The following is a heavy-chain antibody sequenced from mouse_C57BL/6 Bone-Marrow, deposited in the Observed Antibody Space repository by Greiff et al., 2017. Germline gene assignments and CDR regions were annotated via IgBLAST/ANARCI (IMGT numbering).Heavy chain of an antibody. D-gene: IGHD3-2*02. CDR1: GYTFTSYW. CDR3: ARWESSGYVGTWFAY. Sequence: QVQLQQPGAELVKPGASVKLSCKASGYTFTSYWMHWVKQRPGRGLEWIGRIDPNSGGTKYNEKFKSKATLTVDKPSSTAYMQLSSLTSEDSAVYYCARWESSGYVGTWFAYWGQGTLVTVSA. V-gene: IGHV1-72*01. CDR2: IDPNSGGT. J-gene: IGHJ3*01.